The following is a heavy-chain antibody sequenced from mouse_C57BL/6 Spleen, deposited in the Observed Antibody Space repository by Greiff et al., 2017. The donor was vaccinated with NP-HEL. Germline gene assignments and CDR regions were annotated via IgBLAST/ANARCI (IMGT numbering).Heavy chain of an antibody. CDR1: GFTFTDYY. CDR3: ASLYYYGFLWYFDV. Sequence: EVKLMESGGGLVQPGGSLSLSCAASGFTFTDYYMSWVRQPPGKALEWLGFIRNKANGYTTEYSASVKGRFTISRDNSQSILYLQMNALRAEDSATYYCASLYYYGFLWYFDVWGTGTTVTVSS. D-gene: IGHD1-1*01. J-gene: IGHJ1*03. CDR2: IRNKANGYTT. V-gene: IGHV7-3*01.